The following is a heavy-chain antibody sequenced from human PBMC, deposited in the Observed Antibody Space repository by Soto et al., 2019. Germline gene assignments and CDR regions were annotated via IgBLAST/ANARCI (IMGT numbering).Heavy chain of an antibody. V-gene: IGHV3-33*01. D-gene: IGHD3-10*01. CDR2: IWYDGSNK. CDR3: ARDEAYGSGSS. J-gene: IGHJ4*02. CDR1: GFTFSSYG. Sequence: QVQLVESGGGVVQPGRSLRLSCAASGFTFSSYGMHWVRQAPGKGLEWVAVIWYDGSNKYYADSVKGRFTISRDNSKNTLYLQMNSLRAEDTAVYYCARDEAYGSGSSWGQGTLVTVSS.